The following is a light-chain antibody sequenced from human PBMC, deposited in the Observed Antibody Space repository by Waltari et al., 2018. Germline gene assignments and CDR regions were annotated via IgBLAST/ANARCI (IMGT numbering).Light chain of an antibody. J-gene: IGKJ5*01. CDR2: DAS. CDR1: QHIYSY. Sequence: EIVMTQSPATLSVSPGERATLPCRARQHIYSYLAWYQQKPGQPPRLLIYDASTRATGIPARFTGSGSGTEFTLTISRLQSEDSAVYSCQQYNRWPPITFGQGTRLEIK. CDR3: QQYNRWPPIT. V-gene: IGKV3D-15*01.